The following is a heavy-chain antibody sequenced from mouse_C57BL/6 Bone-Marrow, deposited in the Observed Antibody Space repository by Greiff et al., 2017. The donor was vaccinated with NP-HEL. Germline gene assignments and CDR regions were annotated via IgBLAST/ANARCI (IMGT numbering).Heavy chain of an antibody. Sequence: VQLQQPGAELVKPGASVKLSCKASGYTFTSYWMHWVKQRPGQGLEWIGMIHPNSGSTNYNEKFKSKATLTVDKSSSTAYMQLSSLTSEDSAVYNCARKLYYGSSPLFAYWGQGTLVTVSA. J-gene: IGHJ3*01. CDR2: IHPNSGST. D-gene: IGHD1-1*01. CDR3: ARKLYYGSSPLFAY. CDR1: GYTFTSYW. V-gene: IGHV1-64*01.